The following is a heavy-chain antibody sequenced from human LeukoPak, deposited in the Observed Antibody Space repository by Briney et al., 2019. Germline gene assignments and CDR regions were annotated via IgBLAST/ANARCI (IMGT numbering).Heavy chain of an antibody. CDR3: ASASARVAGPRNPSDY. Sequence: GGSLRLSCAASGFTFSDYYMSWIRQAPGKGLEWVSYISSSGSTIYYADSVKGRFTISRDNAKNSLYLQMNSLRAEDTAVYYCASASARVAGPRNPSDYWGQGTLVTVSS. CDR1: GFTFSDYY. D-gene: IGHD6-19*01. J-gene: IGHJ4*02. V-gene: IGHV3-11*04. CDR2: ISSSGSTI.